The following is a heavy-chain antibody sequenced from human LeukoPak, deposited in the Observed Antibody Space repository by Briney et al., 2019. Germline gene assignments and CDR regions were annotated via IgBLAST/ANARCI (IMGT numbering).Heavy chain of an antibody. CDR2: ISSSGSSI. V-gene: IGHV3-11*01. CDR3: AKDLYRAVFITTSYAFDI. Sequence: LSLTCSVSDDSITIYYWTWIRQPPGKGLEWVSYISSSGSSIYYADSVRGRFTISRDNAKNSLYLQMDSLRAEDTALYYCAKDLYRAVFITTSYAFDIWGQGTMVTVSS. CDR1: DDSITIYY. D-gene: IGHD3-22*01. J-gene: IGHJ3*02.